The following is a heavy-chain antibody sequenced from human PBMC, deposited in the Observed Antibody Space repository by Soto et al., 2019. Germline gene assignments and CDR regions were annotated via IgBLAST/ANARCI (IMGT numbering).Heavy chain of an antibody. Sequence: QLQLQESGPGLVKPSETLSLTCTVSGGSISSSSYYWGWIRQPPGKGLEWIGSIYYSGSTYYNPSLKSRVTISVDTSKNQFSLKLSSVTAADTAVYYCARTYYYDSSGYYHDNWFDPWGQGTLATVSS. CDR3: ARTYYYDSSGYYHDNWFDP. J-gene: IGHJ5*02. V-gene: IGHV4-39*01. CDR2: IYYSGST. D-gene: IGHD3-22*01. CDR1: GGSISSSSYY.